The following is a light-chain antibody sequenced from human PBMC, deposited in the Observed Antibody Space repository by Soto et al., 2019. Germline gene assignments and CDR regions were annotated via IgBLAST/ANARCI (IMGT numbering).Light chain of an antibody. J-gene: IGLJ1*01. Sequence: QSVLTQPPSVSGAPGQRVTISCTGSSSNIGAGYDVHWYQQLPGTAPKLLIYGNSNRPSGVPDRFSGSKSGTSASLAITGLQAEDEADYYCQSYDSSLSGLYVLGSGTKLTLL. CDR3: QSYDSSLSGLYV. V-gene: IGLV1-40*01. CDR1: SSNIGAGYD. CDR2: GNS.